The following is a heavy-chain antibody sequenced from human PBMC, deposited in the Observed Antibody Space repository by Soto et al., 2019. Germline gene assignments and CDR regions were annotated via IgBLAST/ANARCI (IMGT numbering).Heavy chain of an antibody. CDR2: IYYSGST. CDR1: GGSISSYY. D-gene: IGHD3-22*01. Sequence: SETLSLTCTVSGGSISSYYWSWIRQPPGKGLEWIGYIYYSGSTNYNPSLKSRVTISVDTSKNQFPLKLSSVTAADTAVYYCAGDKGIYDSSGLFDYWGQGTLVTVSS. CDR3: AGDKGIYDSSGLFDY. J-gene: IGHJ4*02. V-gene: IGHV4-59*01.